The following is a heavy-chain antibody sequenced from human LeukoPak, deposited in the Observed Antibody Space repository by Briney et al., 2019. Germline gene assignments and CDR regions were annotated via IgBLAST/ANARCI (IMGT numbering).Heavy chain of an antibody. CDR1: GYTFTNYG. CDR3: ARGGRTGYNMDLLDH. Sequence: ASVKVSCKASGYTFTNYGVSWVRQAPGQGLEWMGWISAYNGNTNCAQKFQGRVTMTTDTSTSTAYMALRSLRSDDTAVYYCARGGRTGYNMDLLDHWGQGTLVTVSS. CDR2: ISAYNGNT. J-gene: IGHJ4*02. D-gene: IGHD5-24*01. V-gene: IGHV1-18*01.